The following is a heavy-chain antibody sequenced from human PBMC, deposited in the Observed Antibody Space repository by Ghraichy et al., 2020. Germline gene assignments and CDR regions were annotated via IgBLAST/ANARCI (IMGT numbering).Heavy chain of an antibody. D-gene: IGHD3-9*01. V-gene: IGHV3-48*02. CDR2: ISSSSTI. J-gene: IGHJ4*02. Sequence: GGSLRLSCAASGFTFSSYSMNWVRQAPGKGLEWVSYISSSSTIYYADSVKGRFTISRDNAKNSLYLQMNSLRDEDTAVYYCARGNYDILTGYTFDYWGQGTLVTVSS. CDR1: GFTFSSYS. CDR3: ARGNYDILTGYTFDY.